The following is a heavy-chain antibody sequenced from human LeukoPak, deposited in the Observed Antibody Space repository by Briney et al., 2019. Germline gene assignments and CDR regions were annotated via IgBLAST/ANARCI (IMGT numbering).Heavy chain of an antibody. CDR1: GFAVSRNY. CDR3: ARGGSYPSAFDI. CDR2: IYSGGST. J-gene: IGHJ3*02. D-gene: IGHD1-26*01. Sequence: GGSLRLSCAASGFAVSRNYMSWVRQAPGKGLEWVSIIYSGGSTFYADSVKGRFAISRDNSKNTLYLQMNSLRAEDTAVYYCARGGSYPSAFDIWGQGTMVTVSS. V-gene: IGHV3-53*01.